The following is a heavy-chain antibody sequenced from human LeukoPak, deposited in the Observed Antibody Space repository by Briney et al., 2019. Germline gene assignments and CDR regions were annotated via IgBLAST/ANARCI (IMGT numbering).Heavy chain of an antibody. Sequence: PSETLSLTCAVSGGSISSGGYSWSWIQQPPGKGLEWIGYIYHSGSTYYNPSLKSRVTISVDRSKNQFSLILSSVTAADTAVYYCAGDGSPSYYISGISGWFDPWGQGTLVTVSS. CDR3: AGDGSPSYYISGISGWFDP. J-gene: IGHJ5*02. D-gene: IGHD3-10*01. V-gene: IGHV4-30-2*01. CDR1: GGSISSGGYS. CDR2: IYHSGST.